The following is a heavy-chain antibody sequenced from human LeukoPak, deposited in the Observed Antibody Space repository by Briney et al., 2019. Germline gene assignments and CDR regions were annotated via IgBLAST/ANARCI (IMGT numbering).Heavy chain of an antibody. CDR2: IKQDGSEK. CDR1: GFTFSSYW. D-gene: IGHD3-10*01. CDR3: ARDLREVRGAIITYYYYMDV. V-gene: IGHV3-7*01. Sequence: GGSLRLSCAASGFTFSSYWMSWVRQAPGKGLEWVANIKQDGSEKYYVDSVKGRFTISRDNAKNSLYLQMNSLRAEDTAVYYCARDLREVRGAIITYYYYMDVWGKGTTVTVSS. J-gene: IGHJ6*03.